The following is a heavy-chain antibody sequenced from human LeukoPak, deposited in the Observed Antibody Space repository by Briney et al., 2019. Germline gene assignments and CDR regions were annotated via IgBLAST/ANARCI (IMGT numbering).Heavy chain of an antibody. J-gene: IGHJ4*02. CDR1: GYTFTGYY. CDR2: INPNSGGT. V-gene: IGHV1-2*02. D-gene: IGHD4-23*01. CDR3: ARVAWYGGRIDY. Sequence: ASVKVSCKASGYTFTGYYMHWVRQAPGQGLEWMGWINPNSGGTNYAQKFQGRVTMTRDTSISTAYMELSRLRSDDTAVYYCARVAWYGGRIDYWGQGTLVTVSS.